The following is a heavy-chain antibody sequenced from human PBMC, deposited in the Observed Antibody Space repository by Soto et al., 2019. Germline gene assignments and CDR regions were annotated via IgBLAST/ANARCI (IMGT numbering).Heavy chain of an antibody. V-gene: IGHV4-4*07. CDR1: GGSISSYY. Sequence: TLSLTCTVSGGSISSYYWSWIRQPAGKGLEWIGRIYTSGSTNYNPSLKSRGTMSGDTSKNQFLLKLSSVTAADTAVYYCARGIYYGANSDSAFDIWGRGTMVTVSS. D-gene: IGHD4-17*01. J-gene: IGHJ3*02. CDR2: IYTSGST. CDR3: ARGIYYGANSDSAFDI.